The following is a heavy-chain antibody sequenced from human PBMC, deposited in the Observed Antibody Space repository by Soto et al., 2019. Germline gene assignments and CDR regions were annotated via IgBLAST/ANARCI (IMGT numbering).Heavy chain of an antibody. V-gene: IGHV4-59*01. CDR1: GGSISSYY. D-gene: IGHD3-10*01. Sequence: PSETLSLTCTVSGGSISSYYWSWIRQPPGKGLEWIGYIYYSGSTNYNPALKSRVTISVDTSKNQFSLKLSSVTAADTAVYYCARAITRVRGVIWFDPWGQGTLVTVSS. J-gene: IGHJ5*02. CDR2: IYYSGST. CDR3: ARAITRVRGVIWFDP.